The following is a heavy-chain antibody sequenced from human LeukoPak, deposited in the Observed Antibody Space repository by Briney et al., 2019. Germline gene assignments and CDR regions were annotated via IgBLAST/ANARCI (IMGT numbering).Heavy chain of an antibody. Sequence: PSETLSLTCIGSGGSINSYYWSWIRQPPGKGLEWIAYIDDSGNTNYNPSLKSRITISVYTSRNQFSLKVNYVTAADTAVYYCARHLAARLGGARFSDFWGQGSSGTVSS. CDR3: ARHLAARLGGARFSDF. CDR2: IDDSGNT. J-gene: IGHJ1*01. CDR1: GGSINSYY. D-gene: IGHD2-21*01. V-gene: IGHV4-59*08.